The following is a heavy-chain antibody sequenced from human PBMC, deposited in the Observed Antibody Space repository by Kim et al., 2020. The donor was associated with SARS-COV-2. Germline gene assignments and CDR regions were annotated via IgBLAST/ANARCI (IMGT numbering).Heavy chain of an antibody. D-gene: IGHD6-25*01. CDR3: AREAALIAAPQKNFDY. CDR1: GFPFTNYF. CDR2: INPSGAFT. J-gene: IGHJ4*02. Sequence: ASVKVSCKASGFPFTNYFMHWVRQAHGQGLEWMGTINPSGAFTLFTQKYQGRVIITKDTSTSTVYMEVSSLRSEDTAVYFCAREAALIAAPQKNFDYWGQGTLVTVSS. V-gene: IGHV1-46*01.